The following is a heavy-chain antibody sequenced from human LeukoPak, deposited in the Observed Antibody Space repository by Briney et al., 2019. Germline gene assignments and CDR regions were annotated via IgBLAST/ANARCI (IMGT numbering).Heavy chain of an antibody. V-gene: IGHV4-4*07. CDR3: ARVNVLLWFGESTGGYYFDY. Sequence: SETLSHTCTVSGGSISSYYWSWIRQPAGKGLEWIGRIYTSGSTNYNPSLKSRVTMSVDTSKNQFSLKLSSVTAADTAVYYCARVNVLLWFGESTGGYYFDYWGQGTLVTVSS. D-gene: IGHD3-10*01. J-gene: IGHJ4*02. CDR1: GGSISSYY. CDR2: IYTSGST.